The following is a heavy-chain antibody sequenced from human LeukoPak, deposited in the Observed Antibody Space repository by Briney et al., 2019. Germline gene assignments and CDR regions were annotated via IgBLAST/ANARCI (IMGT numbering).Heavy chain of an antibody. CDR1: GGTFSSYA. Sequence: SVKVSCKASGGTFSSYAISWVRQAPGQGLEWMGGIIPIFGTANYAQKFQGRVTITADESTSTAYMELSSLRSEDTAVYYCARADTAMVLPYYYYYGMDVWGKGTTVTVSS. CDR2: IIPIFGTA. V-gene: IGHV1-69*13. D-gene: IGHD5-18*01. J-gene: IGHJ6*04. CDR3: ARADTAMVLPYYYYYGMDV.